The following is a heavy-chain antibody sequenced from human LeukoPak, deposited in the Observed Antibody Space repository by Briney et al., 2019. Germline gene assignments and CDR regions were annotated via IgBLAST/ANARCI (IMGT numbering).Heavy chain of an antibody. J-gene: IGHJ5*02. CDR2: INHSGST. CDR3: ARGGKILLWFGGPLNWFDP. Sequence: SETLSLTCAVYGGSFSGYYWSWIRQPPGKGLEWIGEINHSGSTNYNPSLKSRVTISVDTSKNQFSLKLSSVTAADTAVYYCARGGKILLWFGGPLNWFDPWGQGTLVTVSS. V-gene: IGHV4-34*01. CDR1: GGSFSGYY. D-gene: IGHD3-10*01.